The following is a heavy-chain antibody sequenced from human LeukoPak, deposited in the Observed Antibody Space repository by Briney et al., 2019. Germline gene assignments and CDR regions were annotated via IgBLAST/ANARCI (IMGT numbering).Heavy chain of an antibody. CDR1: GFTFSSYS. CDR2: ISSNVDTT. CDR3: AKDTMVRGLVDS. Sequence: GGSLRLSCAASGFTFSSYSMNWVRQAPGKGLEWVSTISSNVDTTYYADFVQGRFTISRDNSKNTLYLQMHSLRVDDTAIYYCAKDTMVRGLVDSWGQGTLVTVSS. J-gene: IGHJ4*02. D-gene: IGHD3-10*01. V-gene: IGHV3-23*01.